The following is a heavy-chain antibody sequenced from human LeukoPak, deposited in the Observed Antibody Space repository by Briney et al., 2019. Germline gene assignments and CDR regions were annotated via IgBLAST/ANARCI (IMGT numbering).Heavy chain of an antibody. CDR1: GGSIGSHY. J-gene: IGHJ4*02. D-gene: IGHD5-24*01. CDR2: IYYSGST. Sequence: VKPSETLSLTCTVSGGSIGSHYWSWIRQPPGKGLEWIGYIYYSGSTNYNPSLKSRVTISVDTSKNQFSLKLSSVTAADTAVYYCARGVYNFFDYWGQGTLVTVSS. CDR3: ARGVYNFFDY. V-gene: IGHV4-59*11.